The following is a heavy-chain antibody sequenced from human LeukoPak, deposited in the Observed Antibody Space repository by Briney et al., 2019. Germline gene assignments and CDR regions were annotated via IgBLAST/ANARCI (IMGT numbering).Heavy chain of an antibody. Sequence: GASVKVSCKASGYSFTGHYMHWVRQAPGQGLEWMGWINPKSGDTNYAQKFQGRVTMTRDTSISTAYMDMSGLRSDDTAVYYCARNLWFGESSDAFDMWDQGTMVTVSS. CDR1: GYSFTGHY. CDR2: INPKSGDT. CDR3: ARNLWFGESSDAFDM. D-gene: IGHD3-10*01. V-gene: IGHV1-2*02. J-gene: IGHJ3*02.